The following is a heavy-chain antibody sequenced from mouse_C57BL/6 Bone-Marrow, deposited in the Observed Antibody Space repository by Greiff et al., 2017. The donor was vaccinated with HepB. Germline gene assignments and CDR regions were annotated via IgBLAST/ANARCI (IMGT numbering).Heavy chain of an antibody. Sequence: SGTVLARPGASVKMSCKTSGYTFTSYWMHWVKQRPGQGLEWIGAIYPGNSDTSYNQKFKGKAKLTAVTSASTAYMELSSLTNEDSAVYYCTRGPSTMITTVFDYWGQGTTLTVSS. V-gene: IGHV1-5*01. CDR2: IYPGNSDT. CDR1: GYTFTSYW. J-gene: IGHJ2*01. D-gene: IGHD2-4*01. CDR3: TRGPSTMITTVFDY.